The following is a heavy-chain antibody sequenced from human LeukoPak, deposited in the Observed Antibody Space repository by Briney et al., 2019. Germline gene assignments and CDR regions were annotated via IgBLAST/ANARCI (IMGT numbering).Heavy chain of an antibody. D-gene: IGHD1-26*01. CDR3: ARDSGYSGSYVDY. CDR1: GGSISSYY. CDR2: IYYSGST. J-gene: IGHJ4*02. Sequence: PSETLSLTCTVSGGSISSYYWSWIRQPPGKGLEWIGYIYYSGSTNYNPSLKSRVTISVDTSKNQFSLKLSSVTAADTAVYYCARDSGYSGSYVDYWGQGTLVTVSS. V-gene: IGHV4-59*01.